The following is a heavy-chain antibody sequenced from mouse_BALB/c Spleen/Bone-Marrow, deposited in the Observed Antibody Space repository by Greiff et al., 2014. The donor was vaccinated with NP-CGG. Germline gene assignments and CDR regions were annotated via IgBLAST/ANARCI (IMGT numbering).Heavy chain of an antibody. CDR3: ARLLTLRAMDY. Sequence: EVQLVESGGGLVQPGGSLNLSCAASGFYFSRYWMSWARQAPGKGQEWIGEINPGSSTINYTPSLKDKFIISRDNAKNTLYLQXXXXXSEXTALDYCARLLTLRAMDYWGQGTSVTVSS. CDR1: GFYFSRYW. J-gene: IGHJ4*01. CDR2: INPGSSTI. V-gene: IGHV4-2*02.